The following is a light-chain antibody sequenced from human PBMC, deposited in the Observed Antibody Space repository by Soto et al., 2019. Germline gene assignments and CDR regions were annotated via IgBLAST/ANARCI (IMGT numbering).Light chain of an antibody. Sequence: QSALTQPASVSGSPGQSITISCAGTMRDVGAYNLVSWYQQHPGRAPQLIIYDVNKRPSGVPDRFSGSRSGNTASLTISGLQAEDEADYYCCSTAGNYTLVFGGGTKVTVL. CDR3: CSTAGNYTLV. J-gene: IGLJ2*01. CDR2: DVN. V-gene: IGLV2-11*01. CDR1: MRDVGAYNL.